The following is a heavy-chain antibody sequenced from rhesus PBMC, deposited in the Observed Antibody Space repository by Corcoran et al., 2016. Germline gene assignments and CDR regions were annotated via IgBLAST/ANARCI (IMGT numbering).Heavy chain of an antibody. CDR1: GGSISSGYYY. J-gene: IGHJ4*01. V-gene: IGHV4-122*02. Sequence: QVQLQESGPGLVKPSETLSLTCAVSGGSISSGYYYWSWIRQPPGKGMEWIGYITYSGSTSYNPSLKCRVPLSRGTSKNRFSLKLSSVTAADTAVYYCARDTAWSSNFLDYWGQGVLVTVSS. CDR2: ITYSGST. D-gene: IGHD4-23*01. CDR3: ARDTAWSSNFLDY.